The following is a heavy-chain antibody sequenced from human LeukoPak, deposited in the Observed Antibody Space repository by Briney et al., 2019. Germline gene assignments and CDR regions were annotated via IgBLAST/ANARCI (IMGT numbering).Heavy chain of an antibody. Sequence: GGSLRLSCVASGFTVSSNYMNWVRQAPGKGLAWVSIIYSGERTYYADSVKGRFTISRDTSKNTLYLHMNSLRAEDTGMYYCARGNPGTIDFWGQGTL. CDR1: GFTVSSNY. J-gene: IGHJ4*02. CDR3: ARGNPGTIDF. CDR2: IYSGERT. V-gene: IGHV3-53*01.